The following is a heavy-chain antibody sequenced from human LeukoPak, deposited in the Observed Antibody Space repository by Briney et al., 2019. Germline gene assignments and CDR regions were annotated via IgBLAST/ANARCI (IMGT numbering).Heavy chain of an antibody. CDR3: ARVAKYTYYFDY. J-gene: IGHJ4*02. CDR1: GGTFSSYA. CDR2: IIPIFGTA. V-gene: IGHV1-69*05. Sequence: SVKVSCKASGGTFSSYAISWVRQAPGQGLEWMGGIIPIFGTANYAQKFQGRVTMTRDTSTSTVYMELSSLRSEDTAVYYCARVAKYTYYFDYWGQGTLVTVSS. D-gene: IGHD1-1*01.